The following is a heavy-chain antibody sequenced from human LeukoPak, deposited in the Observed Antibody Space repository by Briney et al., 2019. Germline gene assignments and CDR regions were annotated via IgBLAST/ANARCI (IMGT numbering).Heavy chain of an antibody. CDR1: GFTFDDYA. J-gene: IGHJ3*02. Sequence: GGSLRLSCAASGFTFDDYAMHWVRQAPGRGLRWVSGLSWNSGIIGYADSVKGRFTTSRDNAKNSLYLQMNSLRAEDMALYYCARYDSSGAEAFDIWGQGTMVTVSS. D-gene: IGHD3-22*01. CDR3: ARYDSSGAEAFDI. V-gene: IGHV3-9*03. CDR2: LSWNSGII.